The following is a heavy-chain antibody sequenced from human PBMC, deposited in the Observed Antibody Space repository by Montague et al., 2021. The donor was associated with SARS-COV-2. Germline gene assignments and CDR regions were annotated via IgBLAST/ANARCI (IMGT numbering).Heavy chain of an antibody. J-gene: IGHJ4*02. V-gene: IGHV4-38-2*01. Sequence: SETLSLTCSVSGFSISSGFYWAWIRQSPGKGPEWIGTVYHSGYTHYNPSLKGRVTVSIDTSKNQFSLTVTSVTAAAPAVYFCARRGYTGSDYFDYWGKGTLVTVSS. CDR2: VYHSGYT. D-gene: IGHD5-12*01. CDR3: ARRGYTGSDYFDY. CDR1: GFSISSGFY.